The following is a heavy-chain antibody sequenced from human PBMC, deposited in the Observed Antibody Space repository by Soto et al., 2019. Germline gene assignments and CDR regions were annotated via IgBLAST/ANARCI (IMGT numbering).Heavy chain of an antibody. Sequence: PGESLKISCKASGYNFATSWIGWVRQMPGKGLEWMGIIYPDDSETKYSPPFEGQVTISADKSIRTAYLQWSSLKASDSAMYYCARHLKSGRGKNYNYGMDVWGQGTTVTVSS. CDR1: GYNFATSW. CDR2: IYPDDSET. CDR3: ARHLKSGRGKNYNYGMDV. J-gene: IGHJ6*02. V-gene: IGHV5-51*01. D-gene: IGHD5-12*01.